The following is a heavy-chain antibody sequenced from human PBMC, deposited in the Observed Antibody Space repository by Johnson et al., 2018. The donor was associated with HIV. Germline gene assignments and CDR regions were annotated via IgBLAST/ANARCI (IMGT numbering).Heavy chain of an antibody. CDR3: VRRFYDSAAFDI. CDR2: ISYDGSNK. D-gene: IGHD3-22*01. V-gene: IGHV3-30-3*01. Sequence: QVRLVESRGVLVQPGGSLRLSCAASGFTFTSFAMHWVRQAPGKGLEWVGFISYDGSNKSFPDSVRGRFTISRDNSRNTLFLQMNSLRAEDTGVYYCVRRFYDSAAFDIWGQWTLVTVSS. J-gene: IGHJ3*02. CDR1: GFTFTSFA.